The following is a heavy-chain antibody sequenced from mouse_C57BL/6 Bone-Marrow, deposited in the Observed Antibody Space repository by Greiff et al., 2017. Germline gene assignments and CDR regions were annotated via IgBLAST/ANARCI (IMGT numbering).Heavy chain of an antibody. CDR2: IRNKANNHAT. J-gene: IGHJ4*01. CDR3: TRGGDYDDGDAMDY. CDR1: GFTFSDAW. D-gene: IGHD2-4*01. Sequence: DVKLVESGGGLVQPGGSMKLSCAASGFTFSDAWMDWVRQSPEKGLEWVAEIRNKANNHATYYAESVKGRFTISRDDSKSSVYLQMNSLRAEDTGIYYCTRGGDYDDGDAMDYWGQGTSVTVSS. V-gene: IGHV6-6*01.